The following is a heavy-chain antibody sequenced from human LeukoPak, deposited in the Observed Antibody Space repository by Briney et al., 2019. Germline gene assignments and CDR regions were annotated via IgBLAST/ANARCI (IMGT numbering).Heavy chain of an antibody. V-gene: IGHV3-23*01. CDR2: INGRGGST. CDR3: AREAIWCGEFPSDY. CDR1: GFTFSNYA. D-gene: IGHD3-10*01. J-gene: IGHJ4*02. Sequence: GGSLRLSCAACGFTFSNYAMSWVRQAAGKGLDWVSSINGRGGSTYYADSVKGRFPISSSNSKNTVLLEMNRLGSDTTALDYFAREAIWCGEFPSDYCGQGTLVTVSS.